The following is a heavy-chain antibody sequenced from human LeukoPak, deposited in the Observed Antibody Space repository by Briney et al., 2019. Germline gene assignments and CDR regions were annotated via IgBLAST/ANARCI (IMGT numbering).Heavy chain of an antibody. CDR3: ARAPYDFWSGSFMDV. J-gene: IGHJ6*03. Sequence: PGGSLRLSCAASGFTFSSYWMSWVRQAPGKGLEWVANIKQDGSEKYYVDSVKGRFTISRDNAKNSLYLQMNSLRAEDTAVYYCARAPYDFWSGSFMDVWGKGTTVTVSS. V-gene: IGHV3-7*01. D-gene: IGHD3-3*01. CDR2: IKQDGSEK. CDR1: GFTFSSYW.